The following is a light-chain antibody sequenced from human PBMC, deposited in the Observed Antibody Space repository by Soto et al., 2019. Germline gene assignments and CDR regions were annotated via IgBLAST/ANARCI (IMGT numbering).Light chain of an antibody. Sequence: QSALTQPPSASGTPGQRGTISFSGSSSNIGSNTVNWYQQLPGTAPKLLIYSSNQRPSGVPDRFSGSKSGTSASLAISGLQSEDEADYYCAAWDDSLNGVFGTGTKVTVL. CDR1: SSNIGSNT. CDR2: SSN. V-gene: IGLV1-44*01. CDR3: AAWDDSLNGV. J-gene: IGLJ1*01.